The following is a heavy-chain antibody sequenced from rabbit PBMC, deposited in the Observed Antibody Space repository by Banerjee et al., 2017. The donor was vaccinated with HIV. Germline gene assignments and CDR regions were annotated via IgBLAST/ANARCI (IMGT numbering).Heavy chain of an antibody. CDR2: IWMANGGT. V-gene: IGHV1S45*01. CDR3: ARSYGATGYAYATYL. D-gene: IGHD6-1*01. CDR1: GIDFSSYYY. Sequence: QEQLVESGGGLVQPEGSLTLTCKASGIDFSSYYYMCWVRQAPGKGLEWIGCIWMANGGTYYASWAKGRFTISKTSSTTVTLQMTSLTAADTATYFCARSYGATGYAYATYLWGPGTLVTVS. J-gene: IGHJ6*01.